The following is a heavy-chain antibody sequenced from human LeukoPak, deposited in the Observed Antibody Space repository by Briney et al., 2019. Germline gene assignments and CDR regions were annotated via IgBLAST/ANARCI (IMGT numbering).Heavy chain of an antibody. Sequence: GGSLRLSCTVSGFTVSSNSLSWVRQAPGKGLEWVSFIYSGTIHYSDSVKGRFTISRDNSKNTLYLQMNSLRAEDTAVYYCARRAGAYSHPYDYWGQGTLVTVSS. CDR1: GFTVSSNS. CDR2: IYSGTI. V-gene: IGHV3-53*01. J-gene: IGHJ4*02. D-gene: IGHD4/OR15-4a*01. CDR3: ARRAGAYSHPYDY.